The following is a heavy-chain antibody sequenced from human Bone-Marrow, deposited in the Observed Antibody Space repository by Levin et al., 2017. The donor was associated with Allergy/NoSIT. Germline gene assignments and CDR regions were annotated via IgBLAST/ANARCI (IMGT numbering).Heavy chain of an antibody. Sequence: PGGSLRLSCVASGFTFSNYAMSWVRQAPGKGLEVVSSISGSGGSTSYAGSVRGRFTISRDNSMVYLQMNSLRAEDMAVYYCAKDSDYSRGKPQYYFDYWGQGTLVTVSS. J-gene: IGHJ4*02. CDR2: ISGSGGST. CDR3: AKDSDYSRGKPQYYFDY. D-gene: IGHD4-11*01. CDR1: GFTFSNYA. V-gene: IGHV3-23*01.